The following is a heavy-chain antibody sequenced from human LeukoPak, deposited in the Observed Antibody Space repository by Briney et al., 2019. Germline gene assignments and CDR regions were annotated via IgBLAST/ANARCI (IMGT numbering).Heavy chain of an antibody. CDR3: ATGPDYYNSSSYYSHY. Sequence: SETLSLTCTVSGVSISSYYWSWIRQPPGKGLEWIGYIYYSGSTNYNPSLKSRVTISVDTSKNQFSLKLSSVTAADTAVYYCATGPDYYNSSSYYSHYWGQGTLVTVSS. CDR2: IYYSGST. V-gene: IGHV4-59*12. CDR1: GVSISSYY. D-gene: IGHD3-22*01. J-gene: IGHJ4*02.